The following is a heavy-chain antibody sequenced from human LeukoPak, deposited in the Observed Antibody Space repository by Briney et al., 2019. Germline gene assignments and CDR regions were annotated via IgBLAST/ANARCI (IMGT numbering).Heavy chain of an antibody. Sequence: GGSLRLSCAASGFTFSRYIMNWVRQAPGKGLEWVSGINWNGGSIGYADSVKGRFTISRDNVKNSLYLQMNSLRAEDTALYYCARGRSTFDYWGQGTLVTVSS. CDR3: ARGRSTFDY. D-gene: IGHD2-2*01. CDR2: INWNGGSI. J-gene: IGHJ4*02. CDR1: GFTFSRYI. V-gene: IGHV3-20*04.